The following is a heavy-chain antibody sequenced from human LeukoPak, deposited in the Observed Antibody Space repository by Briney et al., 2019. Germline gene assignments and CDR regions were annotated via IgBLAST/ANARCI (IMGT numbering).Heavy chain of an antibody. CDR2: ISSSGSTI. Sequence: SGGSLRLSCAASGFTFSSYEMNWVRQAPGKGLEWVSYISSSGSTIYYADSVKGRFTISRDNAKDSLYLQMNSLRAEGTAVYYCAGGFWSGYSTDFDYWGQGTLVTVSS. J-gene: IGHJ4*02. CDR3: AGGFWSGYSTDFDY. V-gene: IGHV3-48*03. CDR1: GFTFSSYE. D-gene: IGHD3-3*01.